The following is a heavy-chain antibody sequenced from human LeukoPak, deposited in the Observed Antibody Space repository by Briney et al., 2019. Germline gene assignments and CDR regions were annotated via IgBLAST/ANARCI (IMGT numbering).Heavy chain of an antibody. CDR1: GGTFSSYA. CDR2: XXXIFGTA. Sequence: ASVKVSCKASGGTFSSYAISWVRQAPGQGLEWXXXXXXIFGTANYAQKFQGRVTITADESTSTAYMELSSLRSEDTAVYYCARDLVGYSSSWYRPNWFDPWGQGTLVTVSS. J-gene: IGHJ5*02. CDR3: ARDLVGYSSSWYRPNWFDP. D-gene: IGHD6-13*01. V-gene: IGHV1-69*01.